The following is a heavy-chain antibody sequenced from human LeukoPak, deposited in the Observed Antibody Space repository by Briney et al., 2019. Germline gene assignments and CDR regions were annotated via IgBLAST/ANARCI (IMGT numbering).Heavy chain of an antibody. J-gene: IGHJ4*02. V-gene: IGHV3-48*01. CDR2: ISSSSSTI. CDR3: ARPRMSNYVDY. Sequence: GGSLRLSCAASGFTFSSYSMNWVRQAPGKGLEWVSYISSSSSTIYYADSVKGRFTISRDNAKNSLYLQMNSLRAEDTAVYYCARPRMSNYVDYWGQGTLVTVSS. D-gene: IGHD2-8*01. CDR1: GFTFSSYS.